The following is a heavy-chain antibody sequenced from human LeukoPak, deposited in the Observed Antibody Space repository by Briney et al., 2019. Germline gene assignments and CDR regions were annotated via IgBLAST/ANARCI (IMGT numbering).Heavy chain of an antibody. Sequence: GGSLRLSCAASGFTFSSYAMSWVRQAPGKGLEWVAVISYDGSNKYYADSVKGRFTISRDNSKNTLYLQMNSLKAEDTAVYYCAKGWSARDYWGQGTLVTVSS. CDR1: GFTFSSYA. D-gene: IGHD2-8*01. J-gene: IGHJ4*02. CDR3: AKGWSARDY. V-gene: IGHV3-30*18. CDR2: ISYDGSNK.